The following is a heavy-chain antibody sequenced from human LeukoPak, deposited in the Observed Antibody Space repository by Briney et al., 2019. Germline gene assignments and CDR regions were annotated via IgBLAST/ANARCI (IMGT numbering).Heavy chain of an antibody. CDR2: LRGDGET. CDR3: AKASWVSSADAVL. V-gene: IGHV3-23*01. D-gene: IGHD3-16*01. CDR1: GFTFSSYA. J-gene: IGHJ4*02. Sequence: GGSLRLSCAASGFTFSSYAMSWVRQAPARELEGVSSLRGDGETFYADSAKGRFTLSRDESRNTVYLQMNNLRVEDTAEYFCAKASWVSSADAVLWGQGTLVTVSS.